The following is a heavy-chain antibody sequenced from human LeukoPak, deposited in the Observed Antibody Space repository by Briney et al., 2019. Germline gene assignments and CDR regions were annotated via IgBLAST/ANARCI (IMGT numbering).Heavy chain of an antibody. D-gene: IGHD6-19*01. CDR2: IHYKGST. J-gene: IGHJ4*02. Sequence: PSETLSLTCTISGDSINGHYWSWIRQPPGKRLEWIGDIHYKGSTNYNLSLKSRVTISVDTSKNHLSLNLTSVLAADTAIYYCARRDTGWNYCDYWGQEILVTVSS. V-gene: IGHV4-59*08. CDR3: ARRDTGWNYCDY. CDR1: GDSINGHY.